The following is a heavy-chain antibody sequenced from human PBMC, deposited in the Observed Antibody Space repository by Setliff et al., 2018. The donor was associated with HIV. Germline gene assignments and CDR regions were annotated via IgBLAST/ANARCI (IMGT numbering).Heavy chain of an antibody. Sequence: GESLKISCKALDYTFTTYWIGWVRQMPGEGLEWMGIIYPDDSNIRYNPSFQNQVTISADKSITTAYLQINNLKASDTATYYCARRDGRSMNAFQIWGPGTAVTVSS. J-gene: IGHJ6*02. CDR2: IYPDDSNI. CDR1: DYTFTTYW. V-gene: IGHV5-51*01. D-gene: IGHD6-13*01. CDR3: ARRDGRSMNAFQI.